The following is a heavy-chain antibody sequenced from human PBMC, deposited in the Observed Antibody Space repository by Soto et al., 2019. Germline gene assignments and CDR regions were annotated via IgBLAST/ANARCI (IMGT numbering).Heavy chain of an antibody. Sequence: QVQLVQSGAEVKKPGSSVKVSCKASGGTFSSYAISWVRQAPGHGLEWMGGIIPIFGTANYAQKFQGRVTITAEDSTSTAYMELRRLRSEATAVYYCATPPEGGTPRYYYGMDVCGQGTAVTVSS. D-gene: IGHD3-16*01. V-gene: IGHV1-69*12. CDR3: ATPPEGGTPRYYYGMDV. CDR2: IIPIFGTA. J-gene: IGHJ6*02. CDR1: GGTFSSYA.